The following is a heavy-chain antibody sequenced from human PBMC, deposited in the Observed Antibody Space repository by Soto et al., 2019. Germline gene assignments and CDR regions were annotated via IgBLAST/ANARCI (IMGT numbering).Heavy chain of an antibody. CDR2: INSDGSST. D-gene: IGHD3-22*01. CDR1: GFTFSTSW. V-gene: IGHV3-74*01. CDR3: ARDAATYYYDSSGYYPFPVFEY. Sequence: GGSLRLSCAASGFTFSTSWMHWLRQAPGKGLVWVSRINSDGSSTTYADSVKGRFTISRDNAKNTLYLQMNSLRAEDTAVYYCARDAATYYYDSSGYYPFPVFEYWGQGT. J-gene: IGHJ4*02.